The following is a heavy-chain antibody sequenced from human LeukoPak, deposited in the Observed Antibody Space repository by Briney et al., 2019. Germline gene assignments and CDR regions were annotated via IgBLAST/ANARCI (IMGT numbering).Heavy chain of an antibody. J-gene: IGHJ4*02. CDR2: NLYSVKS. V-gene: IGHV4-39*01. Sequence: SETLSLTCSVSGDSVSSTSYYRGWIRQPPGKGLEWIASNLYSVKSYYNPSFNSRVTISVDTSNNRLSLRLTSVNAADTAVYYCARLRDARWLLEYWGQGTLVTVSS. CDR3: ARLRDARWLLEY. D-gene: IGHD4-23*01. CDR1: GDSVSSTSYY.